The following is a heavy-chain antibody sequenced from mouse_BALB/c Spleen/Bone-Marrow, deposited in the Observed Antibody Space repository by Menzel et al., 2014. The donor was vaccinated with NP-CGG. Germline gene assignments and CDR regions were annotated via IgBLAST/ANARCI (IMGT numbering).Heavy chain of an antibody. CDR2: IYPGNGDT. Sequence: QVQLKQSGAELVKPGASVKMSCKASGYTFTSYNMHWVKQTPGHGLEWIGAIYPGNGDTSYNQKFKGKATLTADKSSSTAYMQLSSLTSEDSAVYYCARGDGYDSYYFDYWGQGTTLTVSS. J-gene: IGHJ2*01. D-gene: IGHD2-2*01. V-gene: IGHV1-12*01. CDR1: GYTFTSYN. CDR3: ARGDGYDSYYFDY.